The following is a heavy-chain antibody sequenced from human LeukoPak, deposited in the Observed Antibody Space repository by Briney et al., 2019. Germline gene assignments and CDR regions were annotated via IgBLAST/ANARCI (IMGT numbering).Heavy chain of an antibody. J-gene: IGHJ3*02. Sequence: SETLSLTCAVYGGSFSGYYWSWIRQPPGKGLEWIGYVYYSGSTNYNPSLKSRVTISVDTSKKQFSLKLSSVTAADTVVYYCARSGYSYGADAVDIWGQGTMVTVSS. V-gene: IGHV4-59*01. CDR3: ARSGYSYGADAVDI. CDR2: VYYSGST. CDR1: GGSFSGYY. D-gene: IGHD5-18*01.